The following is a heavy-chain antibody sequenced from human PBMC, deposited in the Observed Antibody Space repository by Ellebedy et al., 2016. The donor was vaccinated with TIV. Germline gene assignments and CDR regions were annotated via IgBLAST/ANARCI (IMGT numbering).Heavy chain of an antibody. Sequence: GESLKISXAASGFTFDDYAMHWVRQAPGKGLEWVSLISWDGGSTYYADSVKGRFTISRDNSKNSLYLQMNSLRAEDTALYYCAKDRGSGSYYYYYYGMDVWGQGTTVTVSS. CDR3: AKDRGSGSYYYYYYGMDV. CDR1: GFTFDDYA. CDR2: ISWDGGST. D-gene: IGHD3-10*01. V-gene: IGHV3-43D*03. J-gene: IGHJ6*02.